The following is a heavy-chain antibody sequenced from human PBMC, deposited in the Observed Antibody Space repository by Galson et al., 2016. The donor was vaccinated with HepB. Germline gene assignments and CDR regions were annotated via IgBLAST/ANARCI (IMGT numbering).Heavy chain of an antibody. D-gene: IGHD2-2*01. J-gene: IGHJ4*02. CDR2: ISDYNGNT. V-gene: IGHV1-18*01. CDR3: GRDETPIRSGIVVVPAAIDY. CDR1: GYTFTTYG. Sequence: SVKVSCKASGYTFTTYGISWVRQAPGQGLEWMGWISDYNGNTNYVQTFRGRVTMTTDTSTSQAYMELRSLRSDDTAVYYCGRDETPIRSGIVVVPAAIDYWGQGTLVTVSS.